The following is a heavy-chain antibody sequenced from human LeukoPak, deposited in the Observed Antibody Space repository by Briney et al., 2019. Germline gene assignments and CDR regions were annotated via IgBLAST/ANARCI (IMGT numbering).Heavy chain of an antibody. Sequence: ASVKVSCKASGYTFTSYGISWVRQAPGQGLEWMGWISAYNGNTNYAQKFQGRVTITADKSTSTAYMELSSLRSEDTAVYYCARLNYYDSSGYSQNFDYWGQGTLVTVSS. CDR3: ARLNYYDSSGYSQNFDY. J-gene: IGHJ4*02. V-gene: IGHV1-18*01. CDR1: GYTFTSYG. CDR2: ISAYNGNT. D-gene: IGHD3-22*01.